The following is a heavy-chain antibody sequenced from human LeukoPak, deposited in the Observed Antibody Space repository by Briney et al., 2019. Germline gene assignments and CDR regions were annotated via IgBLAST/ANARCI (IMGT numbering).Heavy chain of an antibody. CDR2: KYFSGST. J-gene: IGHJ4*02. CDR1: GASLSSSAYY. Sequence: SETLSLTCAVSGASLSSSAYYWGWLRQPPGKGLEWIGSKYFSGSTFYNPSLSSRVTFSVDTSQHQFSLKLTSVTAADTAVYYCVGSPSELPSGWWGQGSLVIVSS. CDR3: VGSPSELPSGW. V-gene: IGHV4-39*07. D-gene: IGHD1-26*01.